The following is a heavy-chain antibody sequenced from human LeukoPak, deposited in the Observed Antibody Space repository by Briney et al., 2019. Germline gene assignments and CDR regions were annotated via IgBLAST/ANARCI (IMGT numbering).Heavy chain of an antibody. J-gene: IGHJ6*02. CDR1: GXTLSESS. CDR2: FDPEDGET. D-gene: IGHD2-15*01. CDR3: ATDSNCSGGSCYRDYYYYGMDV. Sequence: PGASVKVSCKVSGXTLSESSMHWVRQAPGKGLEWMGGFDPEDGETIYAQKFQGRVTMTEDTSTDTAYIELSSLTSEDTAVYYCATDSNCSGGSCYRDYYYYGMDVWGQGTTVTVSS. V-gene: IGHV1-24*01.